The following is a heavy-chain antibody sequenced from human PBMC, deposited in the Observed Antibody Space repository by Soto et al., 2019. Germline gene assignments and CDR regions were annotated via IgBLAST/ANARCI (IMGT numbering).Heavy chain of an antibody. CDR3: SKGFPPAWPGPLFDL. J-gene: IGHJ4*02. CDR2: ISGSGDST. D-gene: IGHD5-12*01. V-gene: IGHV3-23*01. Sequence: PGGSLRLSCAASGFTFSSYAMRWVRQAPGKGLEWVSAISGSGDSTYYADSVKGRFTISRDNSKNTLYLQMNSLRAEDTAVYYCSKGFPPAWPGPLFDLWGQGTLVTVSS. CDR1: GFTFSSYA.